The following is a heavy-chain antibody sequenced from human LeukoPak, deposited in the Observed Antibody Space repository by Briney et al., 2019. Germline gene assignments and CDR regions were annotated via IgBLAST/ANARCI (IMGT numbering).Heavy chain of an antibody. V-gene: IGHV1-18*01. CDR2: ISAYNGNT. CDR3: AREEGPYGSGSYYRYYYYGMDV. CDR1: GYTFTSYG. Sequence: GASVKVSCKASGYTFTSYGISWVRQAPGQGLEWIGWISAYNGNTNYAQKLQGRVTMTTDTSTSTAYMELRSLRSDDTAVYYCAREEGPYGSGSYYRYYYYGMDVWGQGTTVTVSS. J-gene: IGHJ6*02. D-gene: IGHD3-10*01.